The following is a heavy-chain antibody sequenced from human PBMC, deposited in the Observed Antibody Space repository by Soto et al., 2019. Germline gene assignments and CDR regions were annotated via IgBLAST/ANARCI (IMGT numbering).Heavy chain of an antibody. J-gene: IGHJ4*02. CDR2: IKSKTDGGTT. V-gene: IGHV3-15*07. CDR3: TTTYYDDSSGYYPRSLDY. Sequence: EVQLVESGGGLVKPGGSLRLSCAASGFTFSNAWMNWVRQAPGKGLEWVGRIKSKTDGGTTDYAAPVKGRFTISRDGSKNTQYLQMNSLKTEDTAVYYCTTTYYDDSSGYYPRSLDYWGQGTLVTVSS. D-gene: IGHD3-22*01. CDR1: GFTFSNAW.